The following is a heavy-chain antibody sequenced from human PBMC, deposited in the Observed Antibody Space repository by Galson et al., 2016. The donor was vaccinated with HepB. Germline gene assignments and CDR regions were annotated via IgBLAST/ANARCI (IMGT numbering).Heavy chain of an antibody. D-gene: IGHD4-17*01. Sequence: SLRLSCAASGFTFGDYLMAWYRQAPGKGLEWVGLIRSKGYGGTTEYAASVKGRFTISRDESKAIAYLQMNSLKTEDTAVYYCTREIYGDSDYWSQGTLVTVSS. V-gene: IGHV3-49*03. CDR1: GFTFGDYL. J-gene: IGHJ4*02. CDR2: IRSKGYGGTT. CDR3: TREIYGDSDY.